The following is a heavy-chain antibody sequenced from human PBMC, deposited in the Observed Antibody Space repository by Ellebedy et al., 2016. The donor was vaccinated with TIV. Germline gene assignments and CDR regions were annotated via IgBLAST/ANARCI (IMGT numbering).Heavy chain of an antibody. J-gene: IGHJ4*02. Sequence: GESLKISCATSGFSFSDYWLAWVRQAPGKGLEWVANIREDGGDKYYLDSVKGRFTISRDDAETTTFLQMSSLRAEDTALYFGARVGRSPHNWSFDYWGQGTLVTVSS. CDR1: GFSFSDYW. CDR2: IREDGGDK. D-gene: IGHD5-24*01. CDR3: ARVGRSPHNWSFDY. V-gene: IGHV3-7*01.